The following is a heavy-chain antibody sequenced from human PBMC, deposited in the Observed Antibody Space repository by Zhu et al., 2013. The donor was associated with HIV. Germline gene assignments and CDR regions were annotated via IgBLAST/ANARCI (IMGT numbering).Heavy chain of an antibody. CDR2: IYPGDSDT. CDR3: ARRSRYCSGSSCPVPDY. D-gene: IGHD2-2*01. J-gene: IGHJ4*02. Sequence: EVQLVQSGAEVKKPGESLKISCKGSGYRFVNSWIGWVRQMPGKGLEWMGIIYPGDSDTRYSPSFQGQVTISADKSIDTAYLQWSSLKASDTAMYYCARRSRYCSGSSCPVPDYWGQGTLVTVSS. CDR1: GYRFVNSW. V-gene: IGHV5-51*01.